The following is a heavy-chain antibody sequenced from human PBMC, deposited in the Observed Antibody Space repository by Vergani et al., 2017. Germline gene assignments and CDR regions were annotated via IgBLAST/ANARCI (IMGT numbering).Heavy chain of an antibody. J-gene: IGHJ5*01. Sequence: QVQLVQSGSELKKPGASVKVSCKTSGYTFTNYYIHWVRQAPGQGLEWMGRMNPISGNTGFAQKFRGRVTITRDTSISTAYMELSSLRSEDTAIYYCARGLSGYCSGDKCYIHPWFDSWGPGTLVTVSS. D-gene: IGHD2-15*01. CDR1: GYTFTNYY. V-gene: IGHV1-8*03. CDR2: MNPISGNT. CDR3: ARGLSGYCSGDKCYIHPWFDS.